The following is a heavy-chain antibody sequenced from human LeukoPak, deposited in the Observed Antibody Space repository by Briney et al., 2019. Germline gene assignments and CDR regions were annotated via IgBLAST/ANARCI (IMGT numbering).Heavy chain of an antibody. Sequence: PSETLSLTCTVSGGSISSSSYYWGWIRQPPGKGLEWIGSIYYSGSTYYNPSLKSRVTISVDTSKNQFSLKLSSVTAADTAVYYCARGYCSGTSCFDVFDIWGQGRMVTVSS. J-gene: IGHJ3*02. V-gene: IGHV4-39*07. CDR2: IYYSGST. D-gene: IGHD2-2*01. CDR3: ARGYCSGTSCFDVFDI. CDR1: GGSISSSSYY.